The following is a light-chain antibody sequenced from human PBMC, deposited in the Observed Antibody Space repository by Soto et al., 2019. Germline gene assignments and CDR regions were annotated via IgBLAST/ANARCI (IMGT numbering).Light chain of an antibody. CDR3: LQDYGYPRT. Sequence: AIQMTQSPSSLAASVGDRVTITCRASQGIRDDLSWYQQKPGKAPKLLIYTSSRLQSGVPSRFSGSASGTAFTLTISSLQPEDFATYYCLQDYGYPRTFGQGTKVDIK. J-gene: IGKJ1*01. V-gene: IGKV1-6*01. CDR2: TSS. CDR1: QGIRDD.